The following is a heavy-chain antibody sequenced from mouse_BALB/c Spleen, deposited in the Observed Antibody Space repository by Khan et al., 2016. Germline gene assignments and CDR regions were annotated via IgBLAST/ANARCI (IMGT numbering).Heavy chain of an antibody. J-gene: IGHJ4*01. Sequence: QMQLEESGPGLVTPSQSLSITCTVSGFSLSRYSVHWVRQPPGKGLEWLGMIWVAGTTDSNSALKSRLTISKDNSKSHVFLKMNSLQTDDTAMYYCARSLLWPAMDYWGQGTSVTVSS. CDR3: ARSLLWPAMDY. D-gene: IGHD2-10*01. V-gene: IGHV2-6-4*01. CDR1: GFSLSRYS. CDR2: IWVAGTT.